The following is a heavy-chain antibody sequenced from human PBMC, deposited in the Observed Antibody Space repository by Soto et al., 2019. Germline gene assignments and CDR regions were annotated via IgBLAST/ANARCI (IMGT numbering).Heavy chain of an antibody. V-gene: IGHV3-21*01. D-gene: IGHD2-2*02. Sequence: GGSARLSCAASGFTFSSYSMNWVRQAPGKGLEWVSSISSSRSYIYYADSVKGRLTISRDNAKNALYLQMNSLRAEDTAVYYCAREQSVRRLGYCSSTSCYTIYYYYYGMDVWGQGTTVTVSS. J-gene: IGHJ6*02. CDR1: GFTFSSYS. CDR2: ISSSRSYI. CDR3: AREQSVRRLGYCSSTSCYTIYYYYYGMDV.